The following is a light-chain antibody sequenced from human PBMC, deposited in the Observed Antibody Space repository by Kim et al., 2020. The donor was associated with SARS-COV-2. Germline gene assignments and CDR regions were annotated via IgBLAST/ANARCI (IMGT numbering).Light chain of an antibody. Sequence: LAPGERATLSCRARQSVSSYLAWYQQKPGQAPRLLIYDASNRATGIPARFSGSGSGTDFTLTISSLEPEDFAVYYCQQRSNWPITFGQGTRLEIK. CDR3: QQRSNWPIT. CDR1: QSVSSY. CDR2: DAS. V-gene: IGKV3-11*01. J-gene: IGKJ5*01.